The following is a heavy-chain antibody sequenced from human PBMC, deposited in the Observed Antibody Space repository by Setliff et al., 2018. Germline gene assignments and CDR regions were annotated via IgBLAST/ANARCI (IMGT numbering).Heavy chain of an antibody. Sequence: SETLSLTCTVSGGSISTYYWSWIRQPPGKGLEFIGYVYYSGTTNYDPYLKSRVTMSVDTSKNQFSLKLSSVTAADTAGYYCARGGTYRYFDYWGQGTLVTVSS. CDR1: GGSISTYY. V-gene: IGHV4-59*01. CDR3: ARGGTYRYFDY. CDR2: VYYSGTT. J-gene: IGHJ4*02.